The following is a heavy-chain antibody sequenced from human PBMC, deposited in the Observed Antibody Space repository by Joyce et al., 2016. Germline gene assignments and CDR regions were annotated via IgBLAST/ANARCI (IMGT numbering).Heavy chain of an antibody. CDR2: LSSSSSYI. CDR3: ARSSYTNGIFDY. CDR1: GFTFSSYS. V-gene: IGHV3-21*01. D-gene: IGHD2-8*01. Sequence: RLSCAASGFTFSSYSMSWVRQAPGKGLEWVSTLSSSSSYIKYTDSVKGRFTTSRDNAKNSLYLQMNSLRVEDTAVYYCARSSYTNGIFDYWGQGALVTISS. J-gene: IGHJ4*02.